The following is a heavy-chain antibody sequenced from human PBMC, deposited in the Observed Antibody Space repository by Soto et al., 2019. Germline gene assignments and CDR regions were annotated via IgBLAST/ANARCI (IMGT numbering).Heavy chain of an antibody. V-gene: IGHV3-23*01. Sequence: PGGSLRLSCAASGFTFSSYAMSWVRQAPGKGLEWVSAISGSGGSTYYADSVKGRFTISRDNSKNTLYLQMNSQRAEDTAVYYCAKGQYCSGGSCYGYYFDYWGQGTLVTVSS. CDR1: GFTFSSYA. CDR3: AKGQYCSGGSCYGYYFDY. CDR2: ISGSGGST. D-gene: IGHD2-15*01. J-gene: IGHJ4*02.